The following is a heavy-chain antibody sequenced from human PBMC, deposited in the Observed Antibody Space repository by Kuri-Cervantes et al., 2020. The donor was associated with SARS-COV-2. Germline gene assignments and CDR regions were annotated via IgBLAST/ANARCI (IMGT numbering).Heavy chain of an antibody. D-gene: IGHD6-6*01. V-gene: IGHV3-23*01. CDR3: AKESGYSSSSFV. J-gene: IGHJ4*02. Sequence: GGSLRLSCAASGFTFDDYAMHWVRQAPGKGLEWVSGISGSGGSTYYADSVKGRFTISRDNSKNTLYLQMNSLRAEDTAVYYCAKESGYSSSSFVWGQGTLVTVSS. CDR1: GFTFDDYA. CDR2: ISGSGGST.